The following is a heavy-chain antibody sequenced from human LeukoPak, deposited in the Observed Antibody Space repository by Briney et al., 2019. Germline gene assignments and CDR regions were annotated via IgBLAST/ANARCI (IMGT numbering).Heavy chain of an antibody. Sequence: SETLSLTCTVSGGSISSGDYYWSWIRQPPGKGLEWIGEMYLSGTTHSNPSVKSRVTISIDKSKNQFFLNLSSVTAADTAVYYCAGLVGRYSSGLYYYYFDYWGQGTLVTVSS. CDR2: MYLSGTT. CDR1: GGSISSGDYY. CDR3: AGLVGRYSSGLYYYYFDY. J-gene: IGHJ4*02. D-gene: IGHD3-22*01. V-gene: IGHV4-39*07.